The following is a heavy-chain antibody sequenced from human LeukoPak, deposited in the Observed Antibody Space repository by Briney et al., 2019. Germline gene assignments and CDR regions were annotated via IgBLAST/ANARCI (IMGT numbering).Heavy chain of an antibody. J-gene: IGHJ3*02. V-gene: IGHV1-2*02. CDR2: INPNSGGT. CDR3: ARWSDKDAFDI. Sequence: RASMKVSCKASGYTFTGYYMHWVRQAPGQGLEWMGWINPNSGGTNYAQKFQGRVTMTRDTSISTAYMELSRLRSDDTAVYYCARWSDKDAFDIWGQGTMVTVSS. CDR1: GYTFTGYY.